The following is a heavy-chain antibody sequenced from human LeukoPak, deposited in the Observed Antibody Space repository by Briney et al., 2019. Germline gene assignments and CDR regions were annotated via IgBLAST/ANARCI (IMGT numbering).Heavy chain of an antibody. CDR1: DYSIRSGYY. CDR3: ARWAVTGITY. D-gene: IGHD6-19*01. V-gene: IGHV4-38-2*01. CDR2: IQNSGTT. Sequence: SETLSLTCAVSDYSIRSGYYWGWIRQPPGEGVEWIASIQNSGTTYFHPSLKSRVTISVHMSTNPFSLKLTSVTAADTAVYYCARWAVTGITYWGQGALVTVSS. J-gene: IGHJ4*02.